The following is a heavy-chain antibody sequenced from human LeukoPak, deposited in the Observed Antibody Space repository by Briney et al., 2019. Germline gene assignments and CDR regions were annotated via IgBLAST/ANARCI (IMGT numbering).Heavy chain of an antibody. CDR1: GFTVSSNY. J-gene: IGHJ4*02. D-gene: IGHD6-13*01. CDR2: IYSGGST. V-gene: IGHV3-53*01. CDR3: VGRRTSAAGNF. Sequence: PGGSLRLSCAASGFTVSSNYMSWVRQAPGKGLEWVSVIYSGGSTYYADSVKGRFTISRDNAKNSLSLQMSSLRAEDTAVYYCVGRRTSAAGNFWGQGTLVTVSS.